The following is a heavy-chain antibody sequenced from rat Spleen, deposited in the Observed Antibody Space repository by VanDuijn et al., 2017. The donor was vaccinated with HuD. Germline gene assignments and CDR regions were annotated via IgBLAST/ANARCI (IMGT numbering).Heavy chain of an antibody. J-gene: IGHJ2*01. CDR1: GFTFSNYG. V-gene: IGHV5-19*01. Sequence: EVQLVESGGGLVQPGRSLKLSCAASGFTFSNYGMHWIRQAPTKGLEWVASISPSGGSTYYRDSVKGRFTISRDNAKSTLYLQMDSLRSEDTATYYCATDRGTTDYYYDYWGQGVMVTVSS. D-gene: IGHD1-6*01. CDR3: ATDRGTTDYYYDY. CDR2: ISPSGGST.